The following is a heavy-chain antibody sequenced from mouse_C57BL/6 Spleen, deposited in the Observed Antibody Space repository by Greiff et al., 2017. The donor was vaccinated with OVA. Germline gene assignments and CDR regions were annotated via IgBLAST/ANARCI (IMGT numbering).Heavy chain of an antibody. Sequence: EVKVVESGPGMVKPSQSLSLTCTVTGYSITSGYDWHWIRHFPGNKLEWMGYISYSGSTNYNPSLKSRISITHDTSKNHFFLKLNSVTTEDTATYYCARASSGYLAWFAYWGQGTLVTVSA. V-gene: IGHV3-1*01. CDR3: ARASSGYLAWFAY. CDR2: ISYSGST. CDR1: GYSITSGYD. J-gene: IGHJ3*01. D-gene: IGHD3-2*02.